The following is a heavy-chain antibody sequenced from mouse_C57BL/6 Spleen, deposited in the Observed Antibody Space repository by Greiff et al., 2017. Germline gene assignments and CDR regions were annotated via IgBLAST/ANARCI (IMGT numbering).Heavy chain of an antibody. Sequence: QVHVKQSGAELVRPGASVTLSCKASGYTFTDYEMPWVRQTPVHGLEWIGAIGPETGGTAYTQKFKGKAIVTADKSSSPAYMELRSLTSEDSAVFYCKSPDSNFYAMDYWGQGTSVTVSS. D-gene: IGHD2-5*01. J-gene: IGHJ4*01. CDR1: GYTFTDYE. CDR2: IGPETGGT. V-gene: IGHV1-15*01. CDR3: KSPDSNFYAMDY.